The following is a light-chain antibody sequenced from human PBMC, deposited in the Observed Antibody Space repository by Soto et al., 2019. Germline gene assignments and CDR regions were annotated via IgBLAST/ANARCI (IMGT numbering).Light chain of an antibody. CDR1: QSISTY. Sequence: DIQMTQSPSSLSASVGDRVTISCRASQSISTYLNWYQQKPGTAPRLLIYRASTVKTGVPPRFSGSGSGRDFTLTISGLRPDDIATYFCQHSYSSPPWTFGPGTKVDIK. V-gene: IGKV1-39*01. CDR2: RAS. CDR3: QHSYSSPPWT. J-gene: IGKJ1*01.